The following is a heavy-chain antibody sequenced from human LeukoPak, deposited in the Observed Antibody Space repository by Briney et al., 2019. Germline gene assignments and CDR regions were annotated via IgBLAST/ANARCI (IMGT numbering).Heavy chain of an antibody. CDR2: IYYSGST. J-gene: IGHJ4*02. V-gene: IGHV4-38-2*02. CDR1: GYSISSGYY. D-gene: IGHD1-26*01. Sequence: SETLSLTYSVSGYSISSGYYWGWIRQPPGKGLEWIGNIYYSGSTYYNASLQSRVTISIDTSKNQFSLRLNSVTAADTAMYFCVKSGGYGLIDYWGQGTLVTVSS. CDR3: VKSGGYGLIDY.